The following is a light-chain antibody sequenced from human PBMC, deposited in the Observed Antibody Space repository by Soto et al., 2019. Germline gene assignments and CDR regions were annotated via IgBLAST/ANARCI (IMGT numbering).Light chain of an antibody. CDR3: SSYADTNNLL. J-gene: IGLJ2*01. CDR2: EVT. V-gene: IGLV2-8*01. CDR1: SSDVGAYDY. Sequence: QSALAQPPSASGSPGQSVTISCTGTSSDVGAYDYVSWYQQHPGEAPKLLIYEVTKRHSGVPERFSASKSGDTASLTVSGLQAEDEADYYCSSYADTNNLLFGGGTKVTVL.